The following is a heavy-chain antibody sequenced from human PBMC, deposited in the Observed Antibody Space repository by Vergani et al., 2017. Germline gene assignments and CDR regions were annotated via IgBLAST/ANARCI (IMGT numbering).Heavy chain of an antibody. J-gene: IGHJ6*02. CDR2: LYVVGTS. CDR3: SYGMEV. CDR1: GFSVSDNY. V-gene: IGHV3-66*01. Sequence: EVRLVDSGGGLVQPGGSLRLSCAASGFSVSDNYMSWVRQAPGKGLEWVSILYVVGTSDYADSVKGRFTVSRDISKNTLHLQLNSLRVEDTAVYFCSYGMEVWGQGTTVTVSS.